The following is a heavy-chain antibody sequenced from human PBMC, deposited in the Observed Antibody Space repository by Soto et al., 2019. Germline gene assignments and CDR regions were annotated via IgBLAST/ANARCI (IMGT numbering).Heavy chain of an antibody. J-gene: IGHJ6*02. CDR1: AYSIPSYY. D-gene: IGHD3-3*01. CDR2: INPSGGST. CDR3: ARDQLTYYDFFTGHGDHRYRHDV. Sequence: APVKGSRKTSAYSIPSYYRHCVRQAPVQGLEWMGIINPSGGSTSYAQKLQGRVTMTRHTSTSTVYMELSSLRSEDTAVYYCARDQLTYYDFFTGHGDHRYRHDVPGQGTSDRVSS. V-gene: IGHV1-46*01.